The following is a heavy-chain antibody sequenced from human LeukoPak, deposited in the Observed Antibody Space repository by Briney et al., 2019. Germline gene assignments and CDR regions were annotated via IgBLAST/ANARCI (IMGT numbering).Heavy chain of an antibody. Sequence: SETLSLTCTVFGGSISSGGCWWRQPPGKGLEWLAYMYYSGSTNSNPSLKSRVTMSVDTSKNTFSLKLSHVTAADTAVYSAVYHWATTGSHFDLWGRGTLVTVSS. CDR3: VYHWATTGSHFDL. D-gene: IGHD1-20*01. V-gene: IGHV4-59*08. CDR1: GGSISSG. J-gene: IGHJ2*01. CDR2: MYYSGST.